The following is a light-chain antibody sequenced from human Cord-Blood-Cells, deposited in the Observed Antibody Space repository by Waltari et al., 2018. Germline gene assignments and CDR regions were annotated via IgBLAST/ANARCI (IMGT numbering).Light chain of an antibody. J-gene: IGKJ4*01. Sequence: VMTQSPAPLSVSPGERAPLSCRASQSVSSNLAWYQQKPGQSPRLLIYGASTRATRIPARFSGSGSGTEFTLTISSLQSEDFAVYYCQQYNNWPPLTFGGGTKVEIK. CDR1: QSVSSN. CDR3: QQYNNWPPLT. CDR2: GAS. V-gene: IGKV3-15*01.